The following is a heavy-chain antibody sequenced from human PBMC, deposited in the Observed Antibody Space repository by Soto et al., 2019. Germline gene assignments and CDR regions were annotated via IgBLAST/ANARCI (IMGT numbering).Heavy chain of an antibody. V-gene: IGHV1-18*01. J-gene: IGHJ6*02. CDR2: ISAYNGNT. CDR3: ARGTSSSTRGYYYYGMDG. D-gene: IGHD6-6*01. CDR1: VYTFTNYG. Sequence: ASVKVSCKASVYTFTNYGISWVRQAPGQGLEWMGWISAYNGNTNYAQKFQGWVTTTRDTSISTAYMELSRLRSDDTAVYYCARGTSSSTRGYYYYGMDGWGQGTRVTVSS.